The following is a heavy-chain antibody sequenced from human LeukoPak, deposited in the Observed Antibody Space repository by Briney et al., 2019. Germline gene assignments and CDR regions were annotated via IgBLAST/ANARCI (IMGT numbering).Heavy chain of an antibody. CDR2: VFYTGST. CDR1: GGSISGNY. J-gene: IGHJ4*02. Sequence: SETMSLTCTVSGGSISGNYWTWIRQPPGKGLDDIGHVFYTGSTNYSPSLKSRVTISIDTSKSHFSLKLTSVTAADTAVYYCARAVAVAGTFKFDFWGQGTPVTVSS. D-gene: IGHD6-19*01. CDR3: ARAVAVAGTFKFDF. V-gene: IGHV4-59*01.